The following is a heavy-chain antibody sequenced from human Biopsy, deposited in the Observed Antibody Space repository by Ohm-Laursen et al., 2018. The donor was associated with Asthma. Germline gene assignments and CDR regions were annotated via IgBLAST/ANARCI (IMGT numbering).Heavy chain of an antibody. D-gene: IGHD4-23*01. Sequence: SLRLSCAASGFTVSTNGMSWVRQPPGKGLEWVSVISSGGGTYYADSVQGRVTISRDNSKNTLSLQMNSLRAEDTAVYYCARAYSGSFFSGSFDIWGQGTMVTVSS. CDR2: ISSGGGT. V-gene: IGHV3-53*01. CDR1: GFTVSTNG. J-gene: IGHJ3*02. CDR3: ARAYSGSFFSGSFDI.